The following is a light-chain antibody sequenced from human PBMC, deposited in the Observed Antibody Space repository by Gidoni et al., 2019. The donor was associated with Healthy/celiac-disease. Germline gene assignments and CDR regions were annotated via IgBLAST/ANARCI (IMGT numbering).Light chain of an antibody. CDR3: QQYYSYPSIT. V-gene: IGKV1-8*01. CDR1: QGISSY. J-gene: IGKJ5*01. CDR2: AAS. Sequence: AIRMTQSPSSLSASTGDRVTITCRASQGISSYLAWYQQKPGKAPKLLIYAASTLQSGVPSRFSGSGSGTDFTLTISCLQSEDFATYYCQQYYSYPSITFGHGTRLEIK.